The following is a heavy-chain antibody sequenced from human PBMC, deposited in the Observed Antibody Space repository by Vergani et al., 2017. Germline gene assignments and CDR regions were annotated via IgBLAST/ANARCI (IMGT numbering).Heavy chain of an antibody. CDR2: ISSSSSYI. J-gene: IGHJ6*04. CDR3: ARDPPYGSSRLGMDV. V-gene: IGHV3-21*01. CDR1: GFTFSSYS. Sequence: EVQLVESGGGLVKPGGSLRLSCAASGFTFSSYSMNRVRQAPGKGLEWVSSISSSSSYIYYADSVKGRFTISRDNAKNSLYLQMNSLRAEDTSVYYCARDPPYGSSRLGMDVWGKGTTVTVSS. D-gene: IGHD6-13*01.